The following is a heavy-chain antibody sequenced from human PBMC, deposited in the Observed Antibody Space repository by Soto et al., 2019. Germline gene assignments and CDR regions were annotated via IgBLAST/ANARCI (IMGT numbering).Heavy chain of an antibody. Sequence: VQLLESGGGLAQPGGSLRLSCAASGFAFSSHPMSWVRQAPEKGLEWVAGISDGGDLTYNADSVRGRFTISRDNSRNTLYLQMNSLRAEDTAVYYGARRVIGSSRAFDIWGQGTMVTVSS. D-gene: IGHD3-10*01. CDR1: GFAFSSHP. V-gene: IGHV3-23*01. CDR3: ARRVIGSSRAFDI. J-gene: IGHJ3*02. CDR2: ISDGGDLT.